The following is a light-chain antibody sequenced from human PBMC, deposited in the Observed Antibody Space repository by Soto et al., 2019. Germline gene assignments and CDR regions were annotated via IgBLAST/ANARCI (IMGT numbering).Light chain of an antibody. J-gene: IGKJ5*01. V-gene: IGKV1-39*01. Sequence: DIQVTQSASSLSASVGDRVTISCRASQSISGYLNWYQQKPGKAPNLLIFDASSLQSGVPSRFSGRGSGAEYTLTISSLQPEDFATYFCQHSYSNFPITFGQGTRLEIK. CDR2: DAS. CDR3: QHSYSNFPIT. CDR1: QSISGY.